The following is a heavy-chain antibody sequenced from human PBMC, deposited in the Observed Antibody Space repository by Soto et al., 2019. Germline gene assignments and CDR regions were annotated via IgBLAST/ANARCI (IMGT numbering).Heavy chain of an antibody. J-gene: IGHJ6*02. Sequence: PSETLSLTCTVSGGSISSYYWSWIRQPPGKGLEWIGYIYYSGSTNYNPSLKSRVTTSVDTSKNQFSLKLSSVTAADTAVYYCARDMVRGVVGYYYGMDVWGQGTTVTVSS. CDR3: ARDMVRGVVGYYYGMDV. CDR2: IYYSGST. D-gene: IGHD3-10*01. CDR1: GGSISSYY. V-gene: IGHV4-59*01.